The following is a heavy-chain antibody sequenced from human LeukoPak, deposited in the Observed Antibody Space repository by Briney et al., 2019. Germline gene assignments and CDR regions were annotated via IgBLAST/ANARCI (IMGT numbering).Heavy chain of an antibody. J-gene: IGHJ4*02. CDR1: GGFISSYY. CDR2: IYTSGTT. Sequence: SETLSLTCTVSGGFISSYYWSWIRQPAGKGLEWIGRIYTSGTTNNNPSLKSRLTMSIDTSKNQFSLKLSSVNAADTAVYYCARDFEYWGQGILVTVSS. CDR3: ARDFEY. V-gene: IGHV4-4*07.